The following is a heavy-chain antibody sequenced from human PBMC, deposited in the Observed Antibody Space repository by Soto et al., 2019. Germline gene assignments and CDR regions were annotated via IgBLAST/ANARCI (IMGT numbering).Heavy chain of an antibody. J-gene: IGHJ5*02. CDR3: ARMKTFGGVIVTPYNWFDP. CDR2: ISAYNGNT. D-gene: IGHD3-16*02. V-gene: IGHV1-18*01. Sequence: GASVKVSCKASGYTFTSYGISWVRQAPGQGLEWMGWISAYNGNTNYAQKLQGRVTMTTDTSTSTAYMELRSLRSDDTAVYYCARMKTFGGVIVTPYNWFDPWGQGTLVTVSS. CDR1: GYTFTSYG.